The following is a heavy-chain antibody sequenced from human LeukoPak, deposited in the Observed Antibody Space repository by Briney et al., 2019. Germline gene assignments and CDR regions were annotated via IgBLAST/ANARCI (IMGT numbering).Heavy chain of an antibody. D-gene: IGHD6-13*01. J-gene: IGHJ4*02. CDR3: ATGRSIAAAGYFDY. V-gene: IGHV1-24*01. Sequence: GASVKVSCKVSGYTLTELSMHWVRQAPGKGLEWMGGFDPEDGETIYAQKFQGRVTMTEGTSTDTAYMELSSLRSEDTAVYYCATGRSIAAAGYFDYWGQGTLVTVSS. CDR1: GYTLTELS. CDR2: FDPEDGET.